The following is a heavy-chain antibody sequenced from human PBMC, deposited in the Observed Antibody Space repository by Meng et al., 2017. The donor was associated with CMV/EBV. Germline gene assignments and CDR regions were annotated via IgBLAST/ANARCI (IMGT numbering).Heavy chain of an antibody. CDR3: ARVLYSSSWYFVDYYYYYGMDV. CDR1: GFTFSSYA. V-gene: IGHV3-30-3*01. J-gene: IGHJ6*02. D-gene: IGHD6-13*01. CDR2: ISYDGSNK. Sequence: GESLQISCAASGFTFSSYAMHWVRQAPGKGLEWVAVISYDGSNKYYADSVKGRFTISRDNSKNTLYLQMNSLRAEDTAVYYCARVLYSSSWYFVDYYYYYGMDVWGQGTTVTVSS.